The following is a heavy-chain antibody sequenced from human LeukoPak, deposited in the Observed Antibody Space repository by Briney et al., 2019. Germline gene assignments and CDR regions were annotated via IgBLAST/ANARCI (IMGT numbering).Heavy chain of an antibody. CDR2: IIPILGIA. CDR3: ARDVGLAGPFDY. J-gene: IGHJ4*02. V-gene: IGHV1-69*04. CDR1: GGTFSSYA. D-gene: IGHD3/OR15-3a*01. Sequence: GASVKVSCKSSGGTFSSYAISWVRQAPGQGLEWMGRIIPILGIANYAQKFQGRVTITADKSTSTAYMDLSSLRSEDTAVYYCARDVGLAGPFDYWGQGTLVTVSS.